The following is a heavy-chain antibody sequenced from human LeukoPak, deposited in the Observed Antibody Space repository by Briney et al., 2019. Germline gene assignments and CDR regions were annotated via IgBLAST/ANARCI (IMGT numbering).Heavy chain of an antibody. CDR1: GFTFSSYS. D-gene: IGHD3-10*01. Sequence: GGSLRLSCAASGFTFSSYSMNWVRQAPGKGLEWVSGITWSGGSTGYADFVKGRFTISRDNAKRNLYLQMNSLRVEDTALYYCAMKFSGDYYYMDVWGKGTTVIVSS. V-gene: IGHV3-20*04. CDR3: AMKFSGDYYYMDV. J-gene: IGHJ6*03. CDR2: ITWSGGST.